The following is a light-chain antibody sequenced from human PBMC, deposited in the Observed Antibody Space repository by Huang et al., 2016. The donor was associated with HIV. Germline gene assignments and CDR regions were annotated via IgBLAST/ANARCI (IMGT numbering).Light chain of an antibody. J-gene: IGKJ3*01. V-gene: IGKV3-20*01. Sequence: EIVLTQSPGTLSLAPGERATLACRASQSVISSQLAWYQQKPGQSPRLLIYATSSRATGIPGRFICSGSGTDFTLTISRLEPEDFAVYYCQQYGSSSGIAFGPGTKVDMK. CDR2: ATS. CDR1: QSVISSQ. CDR3: QQYGSSSGIA.